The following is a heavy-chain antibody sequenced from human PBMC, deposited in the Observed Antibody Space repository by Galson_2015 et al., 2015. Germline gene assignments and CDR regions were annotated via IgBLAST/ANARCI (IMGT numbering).Heavy chain of an antibody. J-gene: IGHJ4*02. CDR1: GFTFSMYW. CDR2: IKQDGSEI. CDR3: ARPTVDYDSSGYYYLTPPDY. V-gene: IGHV3-7*01. Sequence: SLRLSCAASGFTFSMYWMSWVRQAPGKGLEWVASIKQDGSEIYFVDYVTGRFTISRDNAKNSLYLQMNSLRAEDTAVYYCARPTVDYDSSGYYYLTPPDYWGQGTLVTVSS. D-gene: IGHD3-22*01.